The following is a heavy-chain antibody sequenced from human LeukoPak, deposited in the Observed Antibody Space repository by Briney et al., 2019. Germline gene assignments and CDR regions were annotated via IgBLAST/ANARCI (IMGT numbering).Heavy chain of an antibody. J-gene: IGHJ6*02. CDR1: GFTSSSYA. CDR3: ARVGDGYNSDYYYYGMDV. D-gene: IGHD5-24*01. CDR2: ISSNGGST. Sequence: GGSLRLSCAASGFTSSSYAMHWVRQAPGKGLEYVSAISSNGGSTYYASSVKGRFTISRDNSKNTLYLQMGSLRAEDMAVYYCARVGDGYNSDYYYYGMDVRGQGTTVTVSS. V-gene: IGHV3-64*01.